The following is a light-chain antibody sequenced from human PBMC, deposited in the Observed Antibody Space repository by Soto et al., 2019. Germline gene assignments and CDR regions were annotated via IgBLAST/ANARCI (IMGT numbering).Light chain of an antibody. Sequence: EIVMTQSPATLSVSPGGRATLSCRASQSISDTLAWYQQKPGQAPRLLIYGASSRATGIPDRFSASGSGPDFTLTISKLEPEDFAVYFCQQYGSSPLTFGGGTKVEI. CDR2: GAS. V-gene: IGKV3-20*01. J-gene: IGKJ4*01. CDR3: QQYGSSPLT. CDR1: QSISDT.